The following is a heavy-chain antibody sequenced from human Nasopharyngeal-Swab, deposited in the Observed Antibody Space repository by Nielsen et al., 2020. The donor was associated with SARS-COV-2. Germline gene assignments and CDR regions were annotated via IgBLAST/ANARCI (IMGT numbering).Heavy chain of an antibody. V-gene: IGHV4-38-2*02. J-gene: IGHJ4*02. CDR1: GYSLSSGYY. CDR2: IDHSTNT. Sequence: SQTLSLTCTVSGYSLSSGYYWGCIRQPPGMGVEWSASIDHSTNTYYNPSLKSRVTISVATSKNPFSLKLNSVTAADTALYFCVHLWLPGFWGQGTLVTVSS. CDR3: VHLWLPGF. D-gene: IGHD2-21*01.